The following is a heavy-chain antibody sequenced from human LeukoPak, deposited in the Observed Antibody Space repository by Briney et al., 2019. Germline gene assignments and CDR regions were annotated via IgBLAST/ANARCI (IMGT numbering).Heavy chain of an antibody. J-gene: IGHJ4*02. Sequence: SETLSLTCTVSGGSISSYYWSWIRQPPGKGREWVGYIYYSGSTNHNPSLKSRVTIPVDTSKNQFALKLSSVTAAHTVVYYYSRLEYSYVYFDHWRQGPLVTVSS. CDR2: IYYSGST. V-gene: IGHV4-59*08. CDR3: SRLEYSYVYFDH. D-gene: IGHD5-18*01. CDR1: GGSISSYY.